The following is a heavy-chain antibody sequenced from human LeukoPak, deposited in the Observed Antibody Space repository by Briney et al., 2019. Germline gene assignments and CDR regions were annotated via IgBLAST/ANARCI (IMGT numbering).Heavy chain of an antibody. Sequence: PSETLSLTCTVSGVSVSSGSHFWGWIRQPPGKGLEWIGCMHSTGSTFDNPSLKSRVTVSLDASKNQFSLRLSSVNAADTAVYYCAREGSYFGQGDDYWGQGTLVTVSS. V-gene: IGHV4-39*07. CDR1: GVSVSSGSHF. CDR3: AREGSYFGQGDDY. D-gene: IGHD3-10*01. J-gene: IGHJ4*02. CDR2: MHSTGST.